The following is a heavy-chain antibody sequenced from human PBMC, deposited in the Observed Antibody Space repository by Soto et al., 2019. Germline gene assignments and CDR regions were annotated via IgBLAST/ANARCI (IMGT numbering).Heavy chain of an antibody. CDR3: ARHQASTYYDYVWGSYRYQWFDP. D-gene: IGHD3-16*02. V-gene: IGHV5-51*01. Sequence: GESLKISCKGSGYSFTSYWIGWVRQMPGKGLEWMGIIYPGDSDTRYSPSFQGHVTISADKSISTAYLQWSSLKASDTAMYYCARHQASTYYDYVWGSYRYQWFDPWGQGTLVTVSS. CDR1: GYSFTSYW. CDR2: IYPGDSDT. J-gene: IGHJ5*02.